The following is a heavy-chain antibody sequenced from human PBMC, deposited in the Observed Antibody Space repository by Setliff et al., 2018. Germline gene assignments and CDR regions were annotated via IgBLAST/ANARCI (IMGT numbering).Heavy chain of an antibody. Sequence: PSETLSLTCTVSGSSFSSYSWSWIRQPPGKGLEWIGSRYYSGHTYYNPSLKSRVAMSVDKAKNQFSLNLRSVSAADTAIYYCAKHGEESKVTTYLASWGQGTLVTVSS. D-gene: IGHD4-17*01. CDR1: GSSFSSYS. V-gene: IGHV4-59*04. CDR2: RYYSGHT. CDR3: AKHGEESKVTTYLAS. J-gene: IGHJ5*02.